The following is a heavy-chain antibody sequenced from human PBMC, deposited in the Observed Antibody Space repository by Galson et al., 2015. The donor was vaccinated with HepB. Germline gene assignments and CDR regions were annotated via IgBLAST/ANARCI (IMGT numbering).Heavy chain of an antibody. V-gene: IGHV3-7*03. Sequence: SLRLSCAASGFTFSSYWMSWVRQAPGKGLEWVANIKQDGSEKYYVDSVKGRFTISRDNAKNSLYLQMNSLRTEDTAVYYCAREGGYDLYYYYGMDVWGQGTTVTVSS. CDR1: GFTFSSYW. CDR3: AREGGYDLYYYYGMDV. J-gene: IGHJ6*02. CDR2: IKQDGSEK. D-gene: IGHD5-12*01.